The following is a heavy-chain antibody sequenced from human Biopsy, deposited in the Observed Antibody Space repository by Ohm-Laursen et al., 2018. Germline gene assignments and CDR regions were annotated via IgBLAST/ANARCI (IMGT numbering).Heavy chain of an antibody. CDR1: GYSFSTYD. V-gene: IGHV1-8*01. J-gene: IGHJ5*02. CDR3: ARGYSRRVSIFEASIYWFDT. Sequence: SVKVSCKSSGYSFSTYDVNWVRQARGQGLEWMGWMIPSSGKTGYAQRFQGRVTLTMSTSISTAYMELSGLRSEDTAVYFCARGYSRRVSIFEASIYWFDTWGQGTLVTVSS. D-gene: IGHD6-6*01. CDR2: MIPSSGKT.